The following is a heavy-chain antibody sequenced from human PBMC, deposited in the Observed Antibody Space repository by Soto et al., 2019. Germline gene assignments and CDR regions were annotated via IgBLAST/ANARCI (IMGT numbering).Heavy chain of an antibody. CDR3: ARERKAAAGHYYFDY. CDR1: GGSISSSSYY. D-gene: IGHD6-13*01. J-gene: IGHJ4*02. CDR2: IYYSGST. Sequence: SLTCTVSGGSISSSSYYWGWIRQPPGKGLEWIGSIYYSGSTYYNPSLKSRVTISVDTSKNQFSLKLSSVTAADTAVYYCARERKAAAGHYYFDYWGQGTLVTVSS. V-gene: IGHV4-39*02.